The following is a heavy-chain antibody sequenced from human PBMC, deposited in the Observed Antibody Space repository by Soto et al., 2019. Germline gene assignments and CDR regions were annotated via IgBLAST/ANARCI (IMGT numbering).Heavy chain of an antibody. Sequence: GGSLRLSCAVSGFICSSYDMSWVRQAPGKGLEWVSTILVGGSTHYEDAVKGRFTISRDTSKNTVYLQMNSLTAGDTAVYYCAKQTATSGAAFEIYGQGTMVTVSS. J-gene: IGHJ3*02. D-gene: IGHD1-26*01. CDR1: GFICSSYD. V-gene: IGHV3-23*01. CDR2: ILVGGST. CDR3: AKQTATSGAAFEI.